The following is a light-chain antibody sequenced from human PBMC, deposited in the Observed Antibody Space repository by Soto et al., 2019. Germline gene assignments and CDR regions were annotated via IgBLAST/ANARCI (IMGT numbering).Light chain of an antibody. V-gene: IGKV4-1*01. CDR1: QSVLYSSNNKNY. CDR3: QQYYSTPRFT. J-gene: IGKJ3*01. Sequence: DIVTTQSPDSLAVSLGERATINCKSSQSVLYSSNNKNYLAWYQQKPGQPPKLLIYWASTRESGVPDRFSGSGSGTDFTLTISSLQAEDVAVYYCQQYYSTPRFTFGPGTKVDIK. CDR2: WAS.